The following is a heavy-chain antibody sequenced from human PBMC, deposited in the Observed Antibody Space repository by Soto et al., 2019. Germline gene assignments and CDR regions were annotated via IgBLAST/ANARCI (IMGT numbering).Heavy chain of an antibody. V-gene: IGHV1-69*02. CDR2: IIPILGIA. CDR1: GGTFSSYT. CDR3: ASSGYSYGQHPNWFDP. D-gene: IGHD5-18*01. Sequence: GASVKVSCKASGGTFSSYTISWVRQAPGQGLEWMGRIIPILGIANYAQKFQGRVTITADKSTSTAYMELSSLRSEDTAVYYCASSGYSYGQHPNWFDPWGQGTLVTVSS. J-gene: IGHJ5*02.